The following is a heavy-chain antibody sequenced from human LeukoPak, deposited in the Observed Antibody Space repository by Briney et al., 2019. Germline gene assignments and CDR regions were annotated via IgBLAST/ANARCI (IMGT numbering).Heavy chain of an antibody. CDR1: GGSISSYY. CDR2: IYPSGSA. CDR3: ARGRYYYDTSGYVVWLDP. J-gene: IGHJ5*02. V-gene: IGHV4-4*07. Sequence: TSETLSLTCTVSGGSISSYYWTWVRQPAGKGLEWIGRIYPSGSANYNPSLKSRVTMSVDTSNNQFSLKLSSVTAADTAVYYCARGRYYYDTSGYVVWLDPWGQGTLVTVSS. D-gene: IGHD3-22*01.